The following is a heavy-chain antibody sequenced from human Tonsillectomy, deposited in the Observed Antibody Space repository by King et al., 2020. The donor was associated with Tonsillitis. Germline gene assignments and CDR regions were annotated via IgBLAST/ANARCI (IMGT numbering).Heavy chain of an antibody. Sequence: VQLVESGGGLVKPGGSLRLSCAASGFTFSIYSMNWVRQAPGKGLEWVSSISSSSSYIYYADSVKGRFTISRDNAKNSLYLQMNSLRAEDTAVYYCARDGSYDNSGGAFDIWGQGTMVTVSS. CDR2: ISSSSSYI. V-gene: IGHV3-21*01. D-gene: IGHD3-22*01. CDR3: ARDGSYDNSGGAFDI. J-gene: IGHJ3*02. CDR1: GFTFSIYS.